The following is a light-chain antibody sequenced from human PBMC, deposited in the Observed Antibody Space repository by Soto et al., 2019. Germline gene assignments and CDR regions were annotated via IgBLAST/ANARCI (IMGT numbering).Light chain of an antibody. V-gene: IGKV3-15*01. CDR1: RSVSNN. CDR2: GAS. J-gene: IGKJ1*01. Sequence: SVLTQSPGTLSLSHGERATLSCRASRSVSNNYLAWYQQKPGQAPRLLIYGASTRATGIPARFSGSGSGTEFTLTISSLQSEDFAVYYCQQYNNWPGTFGQGTRWIS. CDR3: QQYNNWPGT.